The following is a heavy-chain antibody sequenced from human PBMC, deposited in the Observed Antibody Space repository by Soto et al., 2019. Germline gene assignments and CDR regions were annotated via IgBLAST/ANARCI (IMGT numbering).Heavy chain of an antibody. V-gene: IGHV1-69*06. Sequence: QVQLVQSGAEVKKPGSSVKVSCKASGGTFSSYAISWVRQAPGQGLEWMGGIIPIFGTANYAQKFQGRVTITADKSTSTAYMELGSLRSEDTAVYYCARESSVVVVPAAPPDYYYYGMDVWGQGTTVTVSS. CDR3: ARESSVVVVPAAPPDYYYYGMDV. J-gene: IGHJ6*02. D-gene: IGHD2-2*01. CDR1: GGTFSSYA. CDR2: IIPIFGTA.